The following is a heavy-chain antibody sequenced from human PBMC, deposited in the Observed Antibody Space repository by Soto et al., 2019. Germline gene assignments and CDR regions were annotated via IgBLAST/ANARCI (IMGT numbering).Heavy chain of an antibody. CDR2: ISGTGDTK. CDR3: AIGGGQIYYKGLDV. CDR1: GLFFIDYY. V-gene: IGHV3-11*01. Sequence: GGSLRLSCAASGLFFIDYYFSWIRQAPGKGLECVAYISGTGDTKYYADSVKGRFTISRDNTKNSLYLQVNSLRAEDAAVYYCAIGGGQIYYKGLDVWGQGTTVTVS. J-gene: IGHJ6*02. D-gene: IGHD3-10*01.